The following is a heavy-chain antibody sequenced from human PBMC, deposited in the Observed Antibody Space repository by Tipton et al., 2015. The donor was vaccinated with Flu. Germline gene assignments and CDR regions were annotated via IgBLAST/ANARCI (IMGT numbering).Heavy chain of an antibody. CDR2: IHRSGTT. Sequence: LRLSCSASGFNLSSYEMNWIRQPPGKGLEWIGNIHRSGTTYYNPSLKSRVTISVDASKSQFTLRLSSVTAPDTALYYCARRDYSNYVSEPKNWFDPWGQGTLVTVSS. CDR3: ARRDYSNYVSEPKNWFDP. V-gene: IGHV4-38-2*01. D-gene: IGHD4-11*01. CDR1: GFNLSSYE. J-gene: IGHJ5*02.